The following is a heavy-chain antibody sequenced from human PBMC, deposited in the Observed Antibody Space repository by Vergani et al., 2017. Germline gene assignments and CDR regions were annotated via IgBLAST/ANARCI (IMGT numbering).Heavy chain of an antibody. Sequence: QVQLLESGPGLLKPSETLSLTCSVSGYSITSGYYWGWIRQPPGRGLEWIGDILGSGTANYNPSFQGRVSMSVATSKNQFSLTLSSVNATDTAVYYCARGSRAAGYSGPDSWGQGTRVTVSS. D-gene: IGHD6-13*01. J-gene: IGHJ4*02. CDR1: GYSITSGYY. CDR2: ILGSGTA. CDR3: ARGSRAAGYSGPDS. V-gene: IGHV4-38-2*02.